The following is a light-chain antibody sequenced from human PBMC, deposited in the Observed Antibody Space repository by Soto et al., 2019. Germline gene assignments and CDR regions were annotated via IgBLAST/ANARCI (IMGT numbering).Light chain of an antibody. CDR3: SSYTSSSTLV. V-gene: IGLV2-14*01. J-gene: IGLJ2*01. Sequence: QSLLTQPASVYGSPGQSITISCTGTSSDVGGYNYVSWYQQHPGKAPKLMIYDVSNRPSGVSNRFSGSKSGNTASLTISGFQAEDEADYYCSSYTSSSTLVFGGGTKVTVL. CDR2: DVS. CDR1: SSDVGGYNY.